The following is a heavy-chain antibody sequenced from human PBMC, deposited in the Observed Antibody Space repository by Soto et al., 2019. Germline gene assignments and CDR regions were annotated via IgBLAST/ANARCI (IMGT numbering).Heavy chain of an antibody. V-gene: IGHV1-18*01. D-gene: IGHD6-13*01. CDR1: GYTFTSYG. CDR2: ISAYNGNT. CDR3: ARDFGAAAADPAEYFQH. J-gene: IGHJ1*01. Sequence: ASVKVSCKASGYTFTSYGISWVRQAPGQGLEWMGWISAYNGNTNYAQKLQGRVTMTTDTSTSTAYIELRSLRSDDTAVYYCARDFGAAAADPAEYFQHWGQGTLVTVSS.